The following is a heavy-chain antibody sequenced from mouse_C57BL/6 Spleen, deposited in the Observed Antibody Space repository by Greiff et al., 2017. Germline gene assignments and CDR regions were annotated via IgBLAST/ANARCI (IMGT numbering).Heavy chain of an antibody. Sequence: EVQLQESGPELVKPGASVKISCKASGYSFTDYNMNWVKQSNGKSLEWIGVINPNYGTTSYNQKFKGKATLTVDQSSSTAYMQLNSLTSEDSAVYYCARSYYGSSYGDYYYAMDYWGQGTSVTFPS. CDR2: INPNYGTT. CDR3: ARSYYGSSYGDYYYAMDY. CDR1: GYSFTDYN. D-gene: IGHD1-1*01. J-gene: IGHJ4*01. V-gene: IGHV1-39*01.